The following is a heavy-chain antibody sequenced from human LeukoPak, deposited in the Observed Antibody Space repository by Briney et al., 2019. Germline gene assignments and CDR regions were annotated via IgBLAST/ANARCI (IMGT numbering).Heavy chain of an antibody. Sequence: SETLSLTCAVYGGSFSGYYWSWIRQPPGKGLEWIGEINHSGSTNYNPSLKSRVTISVDTSKNQFSLKLSSVTAADTAVYYCAREGVGEGDNWFDPWGQGTLVTVSS. CDR3: AREGVGEGDNWFDP. V-gene: IGHV4-34*01. J-gene: IGHJ5*02. CDR2: INHSGST. D-gene: IGHD1-26*01. CDR1: GGSFSGYY.